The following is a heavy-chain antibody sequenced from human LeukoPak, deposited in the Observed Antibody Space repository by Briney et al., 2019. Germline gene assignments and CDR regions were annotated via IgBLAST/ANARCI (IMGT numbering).Heavy chain of an antibody. CDR2: INSDGSST. V-gene: IGHV3-74*01. D-gene: IGHD3-3*01. CDR1: GFTFSSYW. CDR3: ARVLPGEWLFDY. Sequence: GGSLRLSCAASGFTFSSYWMHWVRQAPGKGLVWVSRINSDGSSTSYADSVKGRFTISRDNAKNSLYLQMNSLRAEDTAVYYCARVLPGEWLFDYWGQGTLVTVSS. J-gene: IGHJ4*02.